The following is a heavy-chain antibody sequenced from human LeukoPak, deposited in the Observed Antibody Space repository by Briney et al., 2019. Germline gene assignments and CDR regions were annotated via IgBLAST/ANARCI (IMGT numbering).Heavy chain of an antibody. CDR1: GYNFSNCL. CDR2: IYPGDSDT. Sequence: GESLKISCEGSGYNFSNCLIGWVRQMPGKGLEWMGIIYPGDSDTRYGPSFQGQVTISADKSISTAYLQWSSLKAADTAMYYCARHGGGGSGGNSGFDYWGQGTLVTVSS. V-gene: IGHV5-51*01. D-gene: IGHD4-23*01. J-gene: IGHJ4*02. CDR3: ARHGGGGSGGNSGFDY.